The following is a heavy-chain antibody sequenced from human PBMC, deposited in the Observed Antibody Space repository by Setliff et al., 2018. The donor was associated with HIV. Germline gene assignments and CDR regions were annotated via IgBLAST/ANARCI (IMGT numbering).Heavy chain of an antibody. J-gene: IGHJ5*02. CDR3: ASRVYYYDSSGYLREEGFDP. CDR1: GGSFSGNY. CDR2: INHSGST. Sequence: SETLSLTCAVYGGSFSGNYWSRIRQPPGKGLEWIGEINHSGSTNYNPSLKSRVTISIDTSKNQISLELSSVTAADTAVYYCASRVYYYDSSGYLREEGFDPWGQGTLVTVSS. D-gene: IGHD3-22*01. V-gene: IGHV4-34*01.